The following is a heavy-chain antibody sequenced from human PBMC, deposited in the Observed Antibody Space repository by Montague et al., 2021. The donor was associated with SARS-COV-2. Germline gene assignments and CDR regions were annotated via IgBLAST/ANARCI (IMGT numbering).Heavy chain of an antibody. CDR3: ARGIWFGELLTGYYYYGMDV. J-gene: IGHJ6*02. V-gene: IGHV6-1*01. D-gene: IGHD3-10*01. Sequence: ISGDSVSSNSAAWNWIRQSPSRGLKWLGRTYYRSKWYNDYAVSVKSRITINPDTSKNQFSLQLNSVTPEDTAVYYCARGIWFGELLTGYYYYGMDVWGQGTTVTVSS. CDR1: GDSVSSNSAA. CDR2: TYYRSKWYN.